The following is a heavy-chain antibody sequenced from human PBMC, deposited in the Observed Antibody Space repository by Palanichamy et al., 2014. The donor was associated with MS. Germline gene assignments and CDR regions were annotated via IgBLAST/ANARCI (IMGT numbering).Heavy chain of an antibody. D-gene: IGHD3-9*01. J-gene: IGHJ3*02. V-gene: IGHV4-4*02. CDR3: SRGTGDYDLLTGDPIPGHAFDI. CDR2: IYHRGTT. Sequence: QVQLQESGPGLVKPSGTLSLTCTVSGDSINSNNWWSWVRQPPGKGLEWIGEIYHRGTTNYNPSLKSRVTISLDKSRNHFSLKLSSVTAADTAMYYCSRGTGDYDLLTGDPIPGHAFDIWGQGTIVTVSS. CDR1: GDSINSNNW.